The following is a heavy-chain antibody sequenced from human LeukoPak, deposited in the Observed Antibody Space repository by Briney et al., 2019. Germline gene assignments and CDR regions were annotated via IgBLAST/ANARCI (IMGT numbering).Heavy chain of an antibody. D-gene: IGHD2-2*01. CDR2: FDPEDGET. J-gene: IGHJ4*02. Sequence: ASVKVSCKVSGYTLTELSMHWVRQAPGKGLEWMGGFDPEDGETIYAQKFQGRVTMTEDTSTDTAYMELSSLRSEDTAVYYCATDYIVVVPAAMGYWGQGTLVTVSS. CDR1: GYTLTELS. CDR3: ATDYIVVVPAAMGY. V-gene: IGHV1-24*01.